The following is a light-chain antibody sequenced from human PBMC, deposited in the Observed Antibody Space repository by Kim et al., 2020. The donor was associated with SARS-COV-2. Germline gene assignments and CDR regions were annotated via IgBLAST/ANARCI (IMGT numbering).Light chain of an antibody. J-gene: IGLJ2*01. CDR1: TGAVTSGHF. CDR3: LLSYSDSRV. V-gene: IGLV7-46*01. CDR2: DTG. Sequence: PGGTFTLPGDSSTGAVTSGHFPYWFQQKPGQAPRTLIYDTGNRHSWTPARFSGSLLGGKAALALSAAQPEDEADYYCLLSYSDSRVFGGGTQLTVL.